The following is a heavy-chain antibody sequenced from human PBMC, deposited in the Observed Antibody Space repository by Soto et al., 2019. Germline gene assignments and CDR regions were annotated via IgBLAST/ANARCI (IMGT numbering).Heavy chain of an antibody. CDR3: ASPSTILGYCSGGSCYSPYYYGMDV. D-gene: IGHD2-15*01. V-gene: IGHV1-3*01. CDR1: GYTFTSYA. J-gene: IGHJ6*02. Sequence: GASVKVSCKASGYTFTSYAMHCVRQAPGQRLEWMGWINAGNGNTKYSQKFQGRVTITRDTSASTAYMELSSLRSEDTAVYYCASPSTILGYCSGGSCYSPYYYGMDVWGQGTTVTVSS. CDR2: INAGNGNT.